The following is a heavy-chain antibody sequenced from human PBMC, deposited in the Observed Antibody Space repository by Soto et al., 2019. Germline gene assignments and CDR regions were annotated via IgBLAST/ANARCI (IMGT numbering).Heavy chain of an antibody. CDR3: AEAWGIDC. J-gene: IGHJ4*02. CDR2: ISGSGSST. V-gene: IGHV3-23*01. D-gene: IGHD7-27*01. Sequence: EVQLLESGGGLVEPGGSRRLSCAASGFTFSSYTMSWVRQAPGKGLEWVSTISGSGSSTYSADSVKGRFTISRDNSKNTLYLQMNSLRVEDTAICYCAEAWGIDCWGQGTLVTVSS. CDR1: GFTFSSYT.